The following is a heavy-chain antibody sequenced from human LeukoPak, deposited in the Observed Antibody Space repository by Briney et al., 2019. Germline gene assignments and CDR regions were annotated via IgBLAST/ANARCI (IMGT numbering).Heavy chain of an antibody. Sequence: ASVKVSCKASGYTFTGYYMHWVRQAPEQGLEWMGWIHPTSGGTTYAQKFQGRVTMTRDTSVSTAYMELTRLTSDDTAVYYCARDRTALVVVPATYNWFDPWGQGTLVTVSS. V-gene: IGHV1-2*02. D-gene: IGHD2-15*01. CDR3: ARDRTALVVVPATYNWFDP. CDR1: GYTFTGYY. J-gene: IGHJ5*02. CDR2: IHPTSGGT.